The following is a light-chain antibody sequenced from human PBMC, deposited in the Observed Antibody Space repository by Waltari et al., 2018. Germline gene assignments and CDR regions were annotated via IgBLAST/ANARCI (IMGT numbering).Light chain of an antibody. CDR1: QNISHQ. V-gene: IGKV3-15*01. CDR2: AAS. CDR3: QYYNTWTS. Sequence: ERVMTQPPATLSLSPGERATLSCRASQNISHQLVWYQQNPGPPPMLLIYAASPSSTGTPSRCSGHGSGKEFTLSSSSLQADDFDLYYCQYYNTWTSFGPGTKVDIK. J-gene: IGKJ3*01.